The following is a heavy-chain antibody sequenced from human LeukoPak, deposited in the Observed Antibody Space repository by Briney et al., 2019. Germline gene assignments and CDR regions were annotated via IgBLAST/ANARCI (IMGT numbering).Heavy chain of an antibody. J-gene: IGHJ3*02. Sequence: ASVKVSCKAYGGTFSSYAISWVRQAPGQGLEWMGGIIPIFGTANYAQKFQGRVTITADESTSIAYMELSSLRSEDTAVYYCAREGLGYCSSTSCRGAFDIWGQGTMVTVSS. CDR2: IIPIFGTA. CDR3: AREGLGYCSSTSCRGAFDI. D-gene: IGHD2-2*01. V-gene: IGHV1-69*13. CDR1: GGTFSSYA.